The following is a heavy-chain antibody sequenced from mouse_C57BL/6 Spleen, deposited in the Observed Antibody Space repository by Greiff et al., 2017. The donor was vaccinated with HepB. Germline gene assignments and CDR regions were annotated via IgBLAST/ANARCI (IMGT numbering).Heavy chain of an antibody. CDR1: GYAFSSSW. V-gene: IGHV1-82*01. Sequence: QVQLKESGPELVKPGASVKISCKASGYAFSSSWMNWVKQRPGKGLEWIGRIYPGDGDTNYNGKFKGKATLTADKSSSTAYMQLSSLTSEDSAVYFCARWDSSGYVSFAYWGQGTLVTVSA. CDR2: IYPGDGDT. CDR3: ARWDSSGYVSFAY. D-gene: IGHD3-2*02. J-gene: IGHJ3*01.